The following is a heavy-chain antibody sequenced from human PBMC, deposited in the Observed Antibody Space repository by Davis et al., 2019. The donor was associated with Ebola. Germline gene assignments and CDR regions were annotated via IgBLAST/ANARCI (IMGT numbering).Heavy chain of an antibody. V-gene: IGHV3-74*01. CDR2: ISWNSGSI. J-gene: IGHJ6*04. CDR1: GFTFSNYW. CDR3: ARGAWGMDV. D-gene: IGHD3-16*01. Sequence: HTGGSLRLSCAASGFTFSNYWMHWVRQAPGKGLEWVSGISWNSGSIGYADSVKGRFTISRDNAKNSLYLQMNSLRAEDTAVYYCARGAWGMDVWGKGTTVTVSS.